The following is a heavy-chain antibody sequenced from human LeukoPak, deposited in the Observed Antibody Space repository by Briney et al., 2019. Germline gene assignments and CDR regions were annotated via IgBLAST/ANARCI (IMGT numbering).Heavy chain of an antibody. CDR2: IKQDGSEK. CDR3: ARIYCSTTDCYYDY. D-gene: IGHD2-2*01. Sequence: GGSLRLSCAASGFTFSSYWVSWVRQAPGKGLEWVANIKQDGSEKYYVDSVKGRCTISRDNAKNSLYLQMNSLRAEDTAVYYCARIYCSTTDCYYDYWGQGTLVTVSS. V-gene: IGHV3-7*01. CDR1: GFTFSSYW. J-gene: IGHJ4*02.